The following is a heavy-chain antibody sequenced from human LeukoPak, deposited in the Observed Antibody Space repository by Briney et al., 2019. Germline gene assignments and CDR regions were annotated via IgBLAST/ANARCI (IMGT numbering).Heavy chain of an antibody. CDR3: ARVPDSSGWSHFDY. D-gene: IGHD6-19*01. CDR1: GYTFTSYG. CDR2: ISAYNGNT. V-gene: IGHV1-18*01. J-gene: IGHJ4*02. Sequence: ASVKVSYKASGYTFTSYGISWVRQAPGQGLEGVGWISAYNGNTNYAQKLQGRVTITRNTSISTAYMELSSLRSEDTAVYYCARVPDSSGWSHFDYWGQGTLVTVSS.